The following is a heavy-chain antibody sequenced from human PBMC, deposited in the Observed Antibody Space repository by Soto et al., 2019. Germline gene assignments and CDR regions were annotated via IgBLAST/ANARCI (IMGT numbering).Heavy chain of an antibody. Sequence: QVQLVESGGGVVQPGRSLRLSCAASGFTFSSYAMHWVRQAPGKGLEWVAVISYDGSNKYYADSVKGRFTISRDNSKNTLYLQMNSLTAEDTAVYYCGRGASSGWYPWFDLWGQRTLVTVSS. CDR2: ISYDGSNK. D-gene: IGHD6-19*01. V-gene: IGHV3-30-3*01. CDR3: GRGASSGWYPWFDL. CDR1: GFTFSSYA. J-gene: IGHJ5*02.